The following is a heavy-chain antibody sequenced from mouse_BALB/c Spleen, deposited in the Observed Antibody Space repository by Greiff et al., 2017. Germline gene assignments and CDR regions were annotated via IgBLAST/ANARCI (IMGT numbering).Heavy chain of an antibody. D-gene: IGHD6-1*01. J-gene: IGHJ2*01. CDR1: GFSLTSYG. Sequence: QVQLQQSGPGLVQPSQCLSITCTVSGFSLTSYGVHWVRQPPGKGLEWLGVIWSGGSTNYNAAFITRLSISKDNSTSQVFFKMNSQQATDTAIYYCARNGHPYYFDYWGQGTTLTVSS. V-gene: IGHV2-2*02. CDR3: ARNGHPYYFDY. CDR2: IWSGGST.